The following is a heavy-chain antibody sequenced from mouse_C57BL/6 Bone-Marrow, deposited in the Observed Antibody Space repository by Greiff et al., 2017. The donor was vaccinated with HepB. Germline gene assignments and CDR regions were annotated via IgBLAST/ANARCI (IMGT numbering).Heavy chain of an antibody. CDR3: ARRDYSNLYYFDY. D-gene: IGHD2-5*01. V-gene: IGHV1-64*01. CDR2: IHPNSGST. CDR1: GYTFTSYW. J-gene: IGHJ2*01. Sequence: QVQLKQSGAELVKPGASVKLSCKASGYTFTSYWMHWVKQRPGQGLEWIGMIHPNSGSTNYNEKFKSKATLTVDKSSSTAYMQLSSLTSEDSAVYYCARRDYSNLYYFDYWGQGTTLTVSS.